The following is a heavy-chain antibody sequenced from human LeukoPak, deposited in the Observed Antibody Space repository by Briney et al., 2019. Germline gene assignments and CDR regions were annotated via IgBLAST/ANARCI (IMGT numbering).Heavy chain of an antibody. Sequence: SETLSLTCTVSGGSLNPYYWSWIRQPPGKGLEWIGYIYYSGTTHYSPSLESRVTMSVDTSKNQFSLKLSSVTAADTAVYYCATHYDVLTGYAAAAFDIWGQGTMVTVSS. CDR3: ATHYDVLTGYAAAAFDI. J-gene: IGHJ3*02. CDR1: GGSLNPYY. V-gene: IGHV4-59*08. CDR2: IYYSGTT. D-gene: IGHD3-9*01.